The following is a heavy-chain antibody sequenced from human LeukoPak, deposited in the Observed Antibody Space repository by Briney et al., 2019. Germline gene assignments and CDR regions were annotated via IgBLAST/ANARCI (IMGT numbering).Heavy chain of an antibody. CDR3: AREGPRGNSQFDY. J-gene: IGHJ4*02. V-gene: IGHV3-33*01. CDR2: IWYDGSNK. D-gene: IGHD2/OR15-2a*01. Sequence: PGGSLRLSCAASGFTFSSYGMHWVRQAPGKGLEWVALIWYDGSNKYYADSVKGRLTISRDNSKNTLYLQMNSLRAEDTAVYCCAREGPRGNSQFDYWGQGTLVTVSS. CDR1: GFTFSSYG.